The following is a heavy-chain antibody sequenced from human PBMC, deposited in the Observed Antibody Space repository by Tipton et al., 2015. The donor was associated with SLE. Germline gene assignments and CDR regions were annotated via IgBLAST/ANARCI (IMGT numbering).Heavy chain of an antibody. CDR1: GASISSGAIY. J-gene: IGHJ4*02. CDR2: ISYSGGT. Sequence: TLSLTCSVSGASISSGAIYWSWFRHHPGEGLEGIGYISYSGGTYYNPTLKSRVTLSVDTSKNQFSLKLSSVTAADTAMYFCARGFFHDYWSAAQGRKSFYVDNWGQGALVTVSS. CDR3: ARGFFHDYWSAAQGRKSFYVDN. V-gene: IGHV4-31*03. D-gene: IGHD3-3*01.